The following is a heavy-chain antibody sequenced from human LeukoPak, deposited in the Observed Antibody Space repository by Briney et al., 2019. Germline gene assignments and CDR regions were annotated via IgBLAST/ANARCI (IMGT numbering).Heavy chain of an antibody. J-gene: IGHJ4*02. CDR1: GGSISSGDYY. CDR2: IYYSGCT. Sequence: SQTLSLTCTVSGGSISSGDYYWSWIRQPPGKGLEWIGYIYYSGCTYYNPSLKSRVTISVDTSKNQFSLKLSSVTAADTAVYYCARGACSGGSCQLDYWGQGTLVTVSS. V-gene: IGHV4-30-4*01. CDR3: ARGACSGGSCQLDY. D-gene: IGHD2-15*01.